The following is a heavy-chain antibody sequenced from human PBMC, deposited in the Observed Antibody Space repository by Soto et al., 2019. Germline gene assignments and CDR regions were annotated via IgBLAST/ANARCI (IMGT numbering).Heavy chain of an antibody. CDR2: IWYDGSNK. V-gene: IGHV3-33*01. CDR3: ARADGSITGTPDY. D-gene: IGHD1-20*01. Sequence: QVQLVESGGGVVQPGRSLRLSCAASGFTFSSYGMHWVRQAPGKGLEWVAVIWYDGSNKYYADSVKGRFTISRDNSKNTLYLQMNSLRAEDTAVYYCARADGSITGTPDYWGQGTLVTVSS. J-gene: IGHJ4*02. CDR1: GFTFSSYG.